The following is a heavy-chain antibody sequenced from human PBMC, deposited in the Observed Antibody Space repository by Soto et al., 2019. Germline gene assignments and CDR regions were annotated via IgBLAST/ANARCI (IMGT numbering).Heavy chain of an antibody. J-gene: IGHJ4*02. CDR2: IYYSGST. D-gene: IGHD4-17*01. CDR1: GGSISSGGYY. V-gene: IGHV4-31*01. Sequence: QVQLQESGPGLVKPSQTLSLTCTVSGGSISSGGYYWSWIRQHPGKGLEGIGYIYYSGSTYYNPSLKSPVTISVDTSKNQFALKLSSVTAADTAVYYCARVVADYGDYGLDYWGQGTLVTVSS. CDR3: ARVVADYGDYGLDY.